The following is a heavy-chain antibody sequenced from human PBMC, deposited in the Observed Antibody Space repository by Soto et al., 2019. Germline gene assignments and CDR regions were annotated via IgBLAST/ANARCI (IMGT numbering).Heavy chain of an antibody. V-gene: IGHV1-69*06. CDR1: GGTFSSYA. Sequence: SVKVSCKASGGTFSSYAISWVRQAPGQGLEWMGGIIPIFGTANYAQKFQGRVTITADKSTSTAYMELSSLRSEDTAVYYCARAVAGWPYYFDYWGQGTLVTVSS. CDR3: ARAVAGWPYYFDY. D-gene: IGHD6-19*01. J-gene: IGHJ4*02. CDR2: IIPIFGTA.